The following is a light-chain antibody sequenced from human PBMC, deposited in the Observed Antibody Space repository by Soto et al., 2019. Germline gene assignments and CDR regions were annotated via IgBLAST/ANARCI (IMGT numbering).Light chain of an antibody. Sequence: QLVLTQSPSASASLGASVKLTCTLSSGHSRDAIAWHQQQPEKGPRYLMKLNSDGSYSKGDGIPDRFSGSSSGAERYLTISSLQSEDEADYYCQTWGTGIHVVFGGGTKLTVL. CDR3: QTWGTGIHVV. CDR1: SGHSRDA. CDR2: LNSDGSY. V-gene: IGLV4-69*01. J-gene: IGLJ2*01.